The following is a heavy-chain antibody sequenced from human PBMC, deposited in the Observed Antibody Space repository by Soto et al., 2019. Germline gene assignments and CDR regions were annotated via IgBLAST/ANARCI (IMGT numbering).Heavy chain of an antibody. V-gene: IGHV3-43D*04. Sequence: GGSLRLSCAASGFTFDDYAMHWVRQAPGKGLEWVSLISWDGGSTYYADSVKGRFTISRDNSKNSLYLQMNSLRAEDTALYYCAKDFSAVAGTEVMDVQGQGTKVTVSS. CDR2: ISWDGGST. J-gene: IGHJ6*02. CDR3: AKDFSAVAGTEVMDV. D-gene: IGHD6-19*01. CDR1: GFTFDDYA.